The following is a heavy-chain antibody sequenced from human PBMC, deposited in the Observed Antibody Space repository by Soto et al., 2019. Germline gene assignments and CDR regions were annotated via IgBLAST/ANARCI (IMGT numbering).Heavy chain of an antibody. CDR2: ISWNSGSI. Sequence: PGGSLRLSCAASGFTFDDYAMHWVRQAPGKGLEWVSGISWNSGSIGYADSVKGRFTISRDNAKNSLYLQMNSLRAEDTALYYCAKARGYGYGTGIPDYWGQGTLVTVSS. CDR3: AKARGYGYGTGIPDY. D-gene: IGHD5-18*01. V-gene: IGHV3-9*01. J-gene: IGHJ4*02. CDR1: GFTFDDYA.